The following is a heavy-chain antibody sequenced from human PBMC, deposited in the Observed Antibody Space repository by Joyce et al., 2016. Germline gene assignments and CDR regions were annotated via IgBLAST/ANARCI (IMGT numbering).Heavy chain of an antibody. V-gene: IGHV5-10-1*03. Sequence: EVQLVQSGAEVKKPRESLRISCQGSAYNFTNYWITWVRQLPGKGREWVGRVDPSDSYSDYGPSFQGHVTVSADKSISTAYLQWSSLKASDSAVYYCARLRHCSGGSCFNDFDFWGQGTLVTISS. CDR2: VDPSDSYS. J-gene: IGHJ4*02. D-gene: IGHD2-15*01. CDR1: AYNFTNYW. CDR3: ARLRHCSGGSCFNDFDF.